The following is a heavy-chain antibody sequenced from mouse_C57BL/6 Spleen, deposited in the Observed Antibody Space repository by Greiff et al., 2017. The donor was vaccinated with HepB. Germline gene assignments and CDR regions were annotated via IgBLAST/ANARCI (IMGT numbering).Heavy chain of an antibody. J-gene: IGHJ3*01. CDR3: TRADGYYEWFAY. Sequence: EVKLVESGEGLVKPGGSLKLSCAASGFTFSSYAMSWVRQTPEKRLEWVAYISSGGDYIYYADTVKGRFTISRDNARNTLYLQMSSLKSEDTAMYYCTRADGYYEWFAYWGQGTLVTVSA. CDR2: ISSGGDYI. D-gene: IGHD2-3*01. V-gene: IGHV5-9-1*02. CDR1: GFTFSSYA.